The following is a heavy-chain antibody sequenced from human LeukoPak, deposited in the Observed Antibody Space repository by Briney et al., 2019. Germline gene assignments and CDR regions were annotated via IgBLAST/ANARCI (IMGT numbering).Heavy chain of an antibody. D-gene: IGHD6-6*01. Sequence: PSETLSLTCSVSGGSINSGGYYCSWIRQPPGKGLEWIGYIFHSGSTYYNPSLKSRVTISIDRSKNQFSLKLTSVTAADTAVYYCARGSSSYYYYMDVWGKGTTVTVSS. V-gene: IGHV4-30-2*01. CDR3: ARGSSSYYYYMDV. J-gene: IGHJ6*03. CDR1: GGSINSGGYY. CDR2: IFHSGST.